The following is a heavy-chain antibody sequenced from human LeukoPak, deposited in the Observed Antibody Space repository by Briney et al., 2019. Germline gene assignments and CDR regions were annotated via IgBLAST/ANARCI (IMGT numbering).Heavy chain of an antibody. D-gene: IGHD5-12*01. CDR2: ISYDGSNK. Sequence: GGSLRLSCAASGFTFSSYGMRWVRQAPGKGLEWVAVISYDGSNKYYADSVKGRFTISRDNSKNTLYLQMNSLRTEDTAVYYCARGEGDLYSGYFNWFDPWGQGTLVTVSS. CDR3: ARGEGDLYSGYFNWFDP. J-gene: IGHJ5*02. CDR1: GFTFSSYG. V-gene: IGHV3-30*03.